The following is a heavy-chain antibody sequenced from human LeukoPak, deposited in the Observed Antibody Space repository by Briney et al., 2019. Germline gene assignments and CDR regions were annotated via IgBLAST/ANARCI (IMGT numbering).Heavy chain of an antibody. J-gene: IGHJ3*02. D-gene: IGHD6-13*01. V-gene: IGHV4-4*07. Sequence: SETLSLTCTVSGGSISSYYWSWIRQPAGKGLEWIGRIYTSGSTNYNPSLKSRVTMSVDTSKNQFSLRLSSVTAADTAVYYCARDGGRYSSSWYGHAFDIWGQGTMVTVSS. CDR2: IYTSGST. CDR1: GGSISSYY. CDR3: ARDGGRYSSSWYGHAFDI.